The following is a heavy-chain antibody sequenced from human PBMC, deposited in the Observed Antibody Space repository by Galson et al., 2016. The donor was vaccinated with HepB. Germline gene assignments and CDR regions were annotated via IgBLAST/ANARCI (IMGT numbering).Heavy chain of an antibody. CDR2: IRGGGDAT. V-gene: IGHV3-23*01. CDR1: GFTFSNYA. D-gene: IGHD6-13*01. J-gene: IGHJ5*02. CDR3: AKGNEESNSGSSWYNWFDP. Sequence: SLRLSCAASGFTFSNYATAWVRLPPGKGLEWVSTIRGGGDATYYADSVKGRFTISRDNSKNTLYLPMNSLRAEDTAVYYCAKGNEESNSGSSWYNWFDPWGQGTLVTVSS.